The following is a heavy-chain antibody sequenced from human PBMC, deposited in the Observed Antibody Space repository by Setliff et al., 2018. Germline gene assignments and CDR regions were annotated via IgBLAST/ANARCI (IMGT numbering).Heavy chain of an antibody. J-gene: IGHJ3*01. CDR3: AHVGTENVFDV. V-gene: IGHV2-5*02. CDR1: GFSLSTYGVS. Sequence: SGPTLVNPTQTLTLTCTFSGFSLSTYGVSVGWIRQPPGKALEWLALIYWDDGKRYSPSLKSRVTITKDTSKNQVVLTMTGMDPVDAATYYCAHVGTENVFDVWGQGTPVTVSS. CDR2: IYWDDGK.